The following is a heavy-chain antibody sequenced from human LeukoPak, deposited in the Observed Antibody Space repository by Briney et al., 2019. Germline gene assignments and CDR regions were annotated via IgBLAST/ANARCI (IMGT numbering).Heavy chain of an antibody. V-gene: IGHV3-9*01. CDR1: GFSIDDYA. CDR3: ARDLRYYDSSGYYYYASLDY. D-gene: IGHD3-22*01. Sequence: PGRSLRLSCAASGFSIDDYAMHWVRQAPGKGLEWVSGINWNSVSIVYADSVKGRFTISRDNAKNSLYLQMNSLRAEDTAVYYCARDLRYYDSSGYYYYASLDYWGQGTLVTVSS. J-gene: IGHJ4*02. CDR2: INWNSVSI.